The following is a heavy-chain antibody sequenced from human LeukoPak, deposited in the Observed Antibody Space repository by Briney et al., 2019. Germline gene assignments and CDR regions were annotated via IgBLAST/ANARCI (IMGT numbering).Heavy chain of an antibody. Sequence: ASVKVSCKASGYTFTNYAMHWVRQAPGQRLEWMGWINAGNGYTKYSQKFQGRVTITRDTSATTAYMELSSLRSEDTAVYYCATFSWLLFAFDIWGQGTMVTVSS. CDR2: INAGNGYT. CDR3: ATFSWLLFAFDI. V-gene: IGHV1-3*01. J-gene: IGHJ3*02. CDR1: GYTFTNYA. D-gene: IGHD3-3*01.